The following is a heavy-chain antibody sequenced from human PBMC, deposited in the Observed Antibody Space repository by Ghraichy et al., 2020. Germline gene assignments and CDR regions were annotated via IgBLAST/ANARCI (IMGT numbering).Heavy chain of an antibody. CDR2: IRSKAYGGTT. V-gene: IGHV3-49*03. J-gene: IGHJ4*02. CDR3: TRGYGSGRPGAFDY. CDR1: GFTFGDYA. D-gene: IGHD3-10*01. Sequence: GVLRLSCTASGFTFGDYAMSWFRQAPGKGLEWVGFIRSKAYGGTTEYAASVKGRFTISRDDSKSIAYLQMNSLKTEDTAVYYCTRGYGSGRPGAFDYWGQGTLVTGSS.